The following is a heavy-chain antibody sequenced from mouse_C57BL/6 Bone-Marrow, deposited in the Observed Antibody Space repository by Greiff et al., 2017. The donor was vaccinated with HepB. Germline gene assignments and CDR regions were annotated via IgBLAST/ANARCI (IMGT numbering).Heavy chain of an antibody. Sequence: VQLQQSGAELVKPGASVKMSCKASGYTFTSYWITWVKQRPGQGLEWIGDIYPGSGSTNYNEKFKSKATLTVDTSSSTAYMQLSSLTSADSAVYYCARGGFYPPWFAYWGQGTLVTVSA. D-gene: IGHD2-3*01. CDR3: ARGGFYPPWFAY. J-gene: IGHJ3*01. CDR2: IYPGSGST. V-gene: IGHV1-55*01. CDR1: GYTFTSYW.